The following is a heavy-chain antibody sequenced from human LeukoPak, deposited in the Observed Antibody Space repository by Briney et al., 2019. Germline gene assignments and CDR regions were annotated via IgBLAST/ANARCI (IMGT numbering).Heavy chain of an antibody. J-gene: IGHJ6*02. CDR1: GYTFTSYD. Sequence: ASVKVSCKASGYTFTSYDINWVRQATGQGLEWMGWMNPNSGNTGYAQKFQGRVTMTRNTSISTAYMELSSLRSEDTAVYYCARGHSSSWYVGYYYYGMDVWGQGTTVTASS. CDR3: ARGHSSSWYVGYYYYGMDV. D-gene: IGHD6-13*01. CDR2: MNPNSGNT. V-gene: IGHV1-8*01.